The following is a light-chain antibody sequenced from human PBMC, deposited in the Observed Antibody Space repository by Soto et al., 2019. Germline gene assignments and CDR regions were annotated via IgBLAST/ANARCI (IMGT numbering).Light chain of an antibody. V-gene: IGKV1-6*01. CDR2: AAS. CDR3: LQDYNGFT. CDR1: QGIRND. Sequence: AIQMTQSPSSLSASVGDRVTMTCRASQGIRNDLGWYQQKPGKAPKLLIYAASSLQSGVPSRFSGSGSGTDFTLTISNLQPEDFATYYCLQDYNGFTFGPGTKVDIK. J-gene: IGKJ3*01.